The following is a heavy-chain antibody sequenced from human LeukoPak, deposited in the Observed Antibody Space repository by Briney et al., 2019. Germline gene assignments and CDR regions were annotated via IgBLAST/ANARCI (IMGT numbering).Heavy chain of an antibody. CDR3: ARCGAEYSSSSKRVRGVIIPTYYYYYMDV. J-gene: IGHJ6*03. Sequence: GESLKLSCAASGFTFSGYDMHWVRQAPGKGLEWVAVIWYDGANKYYADSVKGRFTISRDNSKNMLYLQMNSLRDEDTAVYYCARCGAEYSSSSKRVRGVIIPTYYYYYMDVWGKGTTVTVSS. V-gene: IGHV3-33*01. CDR2: IWYDGANK. D-gene: IGHD3-10*01. CDR1: GFTFSGYD.